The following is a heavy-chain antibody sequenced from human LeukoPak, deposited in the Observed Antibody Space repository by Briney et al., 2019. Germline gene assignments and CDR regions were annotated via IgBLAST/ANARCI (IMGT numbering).Heavy chain of an antibody. Sequence: GGSLRLSCAASGFTLSSQTMSWVRQAPGKGLEWVSGISGSGGSTNYADSVKGRFTISRDNSKNTLYLQMNSLRAEDTAVYYCAKDVVVVVAATLGYFQHWSQGTLVTVSS. CDR1: GFTLSSQT. CDR2: ISGSGGST. CDR3: AKDVVVVVAATLGYFQH. V-gene: IGHV3-23*01. D-gene: IGHD2-15*01. J-gene: IGHJ1*01.